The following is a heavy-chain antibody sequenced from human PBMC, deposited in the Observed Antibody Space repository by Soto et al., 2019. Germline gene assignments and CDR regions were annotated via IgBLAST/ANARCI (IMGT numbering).Heavy chain of an antibody. Sequence: EVELVESGGGLVKPGGSLRLSCAASGIILSEAWMSWVRQAPGKGLEWVGRIKKKIDGGATDYTAPVKGRFTISRDDSKNTVYLQMNSLKTEDTAVYYCTPGHQHVRGDFWGQGTLVTVSS. CDR2: IKKKIDGGAT. V-gene: IGHV3-15*01. J-gene: IGHJ4*02. CDR3: TPGHQHVRGDF. CDR1: GIILSEAW.